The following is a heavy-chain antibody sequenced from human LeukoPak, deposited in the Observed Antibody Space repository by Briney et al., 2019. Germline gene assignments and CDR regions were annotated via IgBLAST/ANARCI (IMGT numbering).Heavy chain of an antibody. CDR2: ISSSSSYI. CDR1: GFTFSSYS. V-gene: IGHV3-21*04. Sequence: PGGSLRLSCAASGFTFSSYSMNWVRQAPGKGLEWVSSISSSSSYIYYADSVKGRFTISRDNAKNSLYLQMNSLRAEDTAVYYCAKDVDLRSSSWYYFDYWGQGTLVTVSS. D-gene: IGHD6-13*01. CDR3: AKDVDLRSSSWYYFDY. J-gene: IGHJ4*02.